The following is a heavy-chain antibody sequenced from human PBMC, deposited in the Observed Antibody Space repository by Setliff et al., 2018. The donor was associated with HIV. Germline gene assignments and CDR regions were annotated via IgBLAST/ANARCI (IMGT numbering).Heavy chain of an antibody. CDR1: GFTFDDYG. CDR3: ARGSKAAAGPPDF. Sequence: GGSLRLSCTASGFTFDDYGMSWVRQTPRKGLEWVSGINWNGGSTGYADSVKGRFTISRDNGYSSLYLQMNGLRAEDTALYYCARGSKAAAGPPDFWGQGTLVTVSS. J-gene: IGHJ4*02. V-gene: IGHV3-20*04. D-gene: IGHD6-13*01. CDR2: INWNGGST.